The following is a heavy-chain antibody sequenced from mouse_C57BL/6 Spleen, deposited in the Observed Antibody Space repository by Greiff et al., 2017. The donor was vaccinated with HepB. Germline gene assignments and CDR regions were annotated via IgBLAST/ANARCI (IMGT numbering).Heavy chain of an antibody. J-gene: IGHJ4*01. V-gene: IGHV2-2*01. CDR2: IWSGGST. CDR3: ARKDYGSRFAMVY. D-gene: IGHD1-1*01. Sequence: QVQLQQSGPGLVQPAQSLSITCTVSGFSLTSYGVHWVRQSPGKGLEWLGVIWSGGSTDYNAAFISRLSISKDNSKSQVFFQMNSLQADDTAIYYCARKDYGSRFAMVYGGQGTSGTVST. CDR1: GFSLTSYG.